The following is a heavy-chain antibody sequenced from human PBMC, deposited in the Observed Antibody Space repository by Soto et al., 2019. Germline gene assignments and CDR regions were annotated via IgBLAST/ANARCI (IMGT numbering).Heavy chain of an antibody. V-gene: IGHV3-30*18. CDR1: GFTFSSFG. J-gene: IGHJ4*02. D-gene: IGHD6-19*01. Sequence: QVQLVESGGGVVQPGRSLRLSCAASGFTFSSFGMHWVRQAPGKGLEWVAFISYDGTNKYYADSVKGRFTISRDSSKNTLYLQMNSLRAEDTAVYYCAKGLHSSGRGPPSDYWGQGTLVTVSS. CDR2: ISYDGTNK. CDR3: AKGLHSSGRGPPSDY.